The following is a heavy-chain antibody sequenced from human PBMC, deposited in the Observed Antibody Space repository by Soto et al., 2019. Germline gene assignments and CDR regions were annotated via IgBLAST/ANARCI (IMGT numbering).Heavy chain of an antibody. CDR1: GGSMSSNY. J-gene: IGHJ4*02. CDR2: IYYTGST. Sequence: SETLSLTCTVSGGSMSSNYWTWIRQSPGKGLEWIGYIYYTGSTKYNPSLKSRVTISLDTSKNQFSLRLTSVTSADTAVYYCARGGSYGDFFDYWGPGAQVPVS. D-gene: IGHD4-17*01. V-gene: IGHV4-59*01. CDR3: ARGGSYGDFFDY.